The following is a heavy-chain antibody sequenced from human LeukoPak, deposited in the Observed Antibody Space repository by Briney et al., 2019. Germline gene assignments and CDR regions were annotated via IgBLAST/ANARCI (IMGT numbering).Heavy chain of an antibody. CDR2: ISGSGGST. CDR1: GFTFSSYA. Sequence: GSLRLSCAASGFTFSSYAMSWVRQAPGKGLEWVSAISGSGGSTYYADSVKGRFTIYRDNSKNTLYLKMNSLRAEDTAVYYCAKGGNYGGNSPPTYFDYWGQGTLVTVSS. CDR3: AKGGNYGGNSPPTYFDY. D-gene: IGHD4-23*01. J-gene: IGHJ4*02. V-gene: IGHV3-23*01.